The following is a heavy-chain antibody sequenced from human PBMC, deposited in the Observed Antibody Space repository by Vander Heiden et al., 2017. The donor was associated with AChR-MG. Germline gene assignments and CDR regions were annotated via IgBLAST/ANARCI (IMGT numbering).Heavy chain of an antibody. V-gene: IGHV3-23*01. Sequence: EVQLLESGGGLVQPGGSLRLSCAASGFPFSSYAMSWVRQAPGKGLGWVSAISGSGGSTYYADSVKGRFTISRDNSKNTLYLQMNSLRAEDTAVYYCAKAEYSSSPGAVYWGQGTLVTVSS. J-gene: IGHJ4*02. CDR3: AKAEYSSSPGAVY. CDR2: ISGSGGST. D-gene: IGHD5-18*01. CDR1: GFPFSSYA.